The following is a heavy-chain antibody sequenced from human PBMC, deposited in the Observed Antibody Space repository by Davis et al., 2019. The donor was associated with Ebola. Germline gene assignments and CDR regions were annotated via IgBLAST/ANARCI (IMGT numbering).Heavy chain of an antibody. Sequence: MPSETLSLACAVSGGSISSGCYSWSWIRQPPGKGLEWIGYIYHSVSTYYNPSLKSRVTISVDRSKNQFSLKLSSVTAADTAVYYCARGKPFGSSFWFDPWGQGTLVTVSS. V-gene: IGHV4-30-2*01. CDR3: ARGKPFGSSFWFDP. CDR1: GGSISSGCYS. CDR2: IYHSVST. D-gene: IGHD6-13*01. J-gene: IGHJ5*02.